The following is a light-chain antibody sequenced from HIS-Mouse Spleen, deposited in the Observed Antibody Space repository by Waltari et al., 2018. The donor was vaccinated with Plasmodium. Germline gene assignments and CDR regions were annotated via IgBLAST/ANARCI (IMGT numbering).Light chain of an antibody. J-gene: IGKJ1*01. CDR1: QSISSY. Sequence: IQMTQSPSSLSASVGDRVTITCRASQSISSYLNWYQQKPGKAAKLLIYAASSLKSGVSSSFSGSGSGTDFTLFISSLQPEDFATYYCQQSYSTWTFGQGTKVEIK. CDR3: QQSYSTWT. CDR2: AAS. V-gene: IGKV1-39*01.